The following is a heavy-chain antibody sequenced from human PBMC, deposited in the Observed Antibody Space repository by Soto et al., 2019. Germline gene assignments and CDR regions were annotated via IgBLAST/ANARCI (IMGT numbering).Heavy chain of an antibody. V-gene: IGHV1-8*01. CDR3: AGEKVGTTGIDF. J-gene: IGHJ4*02. Sequence: QAQLVQSGAEVKKPGASVKVSCKASGYTFTGYDINWVRQATGQGLEWMGWMNPNSGNTGYAQNCQGRVTMTRDNSITTAYMEQTSLRDDHSAVYYCAGEKVGTTGIDFWGQGTLVTVSS. CDR1: GYTFTGYD. D-gene: IGHD1-26*01. CDR2: MNPNSGNT.